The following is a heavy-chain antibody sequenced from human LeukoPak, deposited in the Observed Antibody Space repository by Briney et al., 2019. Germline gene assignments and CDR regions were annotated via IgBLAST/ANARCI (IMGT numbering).Heavy chain of an antibody. D-gene: IGHD4-17*01. Sequence: SVKVSCKASGGTFSSYAISWVRQAPGQGLEWMGGIIPIFGTANYAQKFQGRVAITADESTTTAYMELSSLRSEDTAVYYCARKGDGDYHNYYYYYMDVWGKGTTVTVSS. V-gene: IGHV1-69*13. J-gene: IGHJ6*03. CDR3: ARKGDGDYHNYYYYYMDV. CDR2: IIPIFGTA. CDR1: GGTFSSYA.